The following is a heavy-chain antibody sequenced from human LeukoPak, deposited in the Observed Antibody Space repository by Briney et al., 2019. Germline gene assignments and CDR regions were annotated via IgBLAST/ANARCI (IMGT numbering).Heavy chain of an antibody. D-gene: IGHD5-12*01. Sequence: ASVKVSCKASGYTFTGYYMHWVRQAPGQGLEWMGWINPNSGGTGYAQKFQGRVTMTRNTSISTAYMELSSLRSEDTAVYYCARGLSGGWLRFQYYYYYGMDVWGQGTTVTVSS. J-gene: IGHJ6*02. CDR2: INPNSGGT. CDR1: GYTFTGYY. V-gene: IGHV1-8*02. CDR3: ARGLSGGWLRFQYYYYYGMDV.